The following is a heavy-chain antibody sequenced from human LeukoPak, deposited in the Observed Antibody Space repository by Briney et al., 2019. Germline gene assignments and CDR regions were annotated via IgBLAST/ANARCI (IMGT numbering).Heavy chain of an antibody. Sequence: GGSLRLSCAASGFTFSSYSMNWVRQAPGKGLEWVSSISSSSSYIYYADSVKGRFTISRDNAKNSLYLQMNSLRAEDTAVYYCARRVSSDWAPRPFDYWGQGTLVTVSS. D-gene: IGHD6-19*01. V-gene: IGHV3-21*01. J-gene: IGHJ4*02. CDR1: GFTFSSYS. CDR3: ARRVSSDWAPRPFDY. CDR2: ISSSSSYI.